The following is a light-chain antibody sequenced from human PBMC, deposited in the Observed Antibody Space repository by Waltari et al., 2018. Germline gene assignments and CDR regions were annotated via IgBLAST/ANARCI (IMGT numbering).Light chain of an antibody. V-gene: IGKV3-20*01. CDR3: QHYESLPVT. J-gene: IGKJ1*01. CDR2: HAS. Sequence: EIVLTQSPGTLSLSPGERATLSCRASQSISKYLAWYQQKPGQAPRLLIYHASSMAACLPDRFSGGGSGTDFSFTISRLEPEDSAVYYCQHYESLPVTFGQGTKVEIK. CDR1: QSISKY.